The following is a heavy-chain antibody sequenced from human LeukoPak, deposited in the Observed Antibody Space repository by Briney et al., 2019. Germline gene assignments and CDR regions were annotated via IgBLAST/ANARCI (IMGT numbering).Heavy chain of an antibody. Sequence: SETLSLTCAVYGGSFSGYYWNWIRQPPGKGLEWIGEINHSGSTNYNPSLKSRVTMSVDTSKNQFSLKLTSVTAADTAVYYCAHGPDWAAALYYFDYWGQGTLVTVSS. CDR1: GGSFSGYY. V-gene: IGHV4-34*01. CDR3: AHGPDWAAALYYFDY. J-gene: IGHJ4*02. CDR2: INHSGST. D-gene: IGHD6-13*01.